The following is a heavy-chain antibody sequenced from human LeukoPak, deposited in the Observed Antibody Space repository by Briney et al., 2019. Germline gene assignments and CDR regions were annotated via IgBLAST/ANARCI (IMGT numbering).Heavy chain of an antibody. CDR1: GFTVSSYW. CDR3: ARSLQLWSPGANYYFDY. CDR2: IKHDGSEK. V-gene: IGHV3-7*01. J-gene: IGHJ4*02. Sequence: PGGSLRLSCAASGFTVSSYWMSWVRQAPGKGLEWVAHIKHDGSEKYYVDSVEGRFTVSRDNAKNSLYLQMNSLRAEDTAVYYCARSLQLWSPGANYYFDYWGQGTLVTVSS. D-gene: IGHD5-18*01.